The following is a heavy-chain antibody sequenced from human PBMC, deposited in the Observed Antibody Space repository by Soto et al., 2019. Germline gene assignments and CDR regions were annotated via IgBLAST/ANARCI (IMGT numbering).Heavy chain of an antibody. D-gene: IGHD6-6*01. Sequence: TLSLTCTVSGGSISSVGYYWSWIRQHPGKGLEWIGYIYYSGNTYYNPSLKSRVTISVDTSKNQFSLKLSSVTAADTAVYYCARVSSSSGGYNWFDPWGQGTLVTVSS. CDR1: GGSISSVGYY. CDR2: IYYSGNT. CDR3: ARVSSSSGGYNWFDP. V-gene: IGHV4-31*03. J-gene: IGHJ5*02.